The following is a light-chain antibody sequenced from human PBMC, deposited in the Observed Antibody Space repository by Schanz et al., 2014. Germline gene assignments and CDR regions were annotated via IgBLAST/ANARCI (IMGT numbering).Light chain of an antibody. Sequence: QSALTQPASVSGSPGQSITISCTGTSSDVGNYNYVSWYQQHPGKAPKLVIYDVTNRPSGVSNRFSGSKSGNTASLTISGLQTEDEADYYCSSYTGSSPLFVFGTGTKVTVL. CDR1: SSDVGNYNY. CDR3: SSYTGSSPLFV. V-gene: IGLV2-14*03. J-gene: IGLJ1*01. CDR2: DVT.